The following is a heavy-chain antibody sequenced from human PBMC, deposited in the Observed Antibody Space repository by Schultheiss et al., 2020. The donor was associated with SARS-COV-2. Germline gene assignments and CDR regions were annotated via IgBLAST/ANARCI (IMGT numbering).Heavy chain of an antibody. CDR1: GVSLSSSDYY. Sequence: SETLSLTCSVSGVSLSSSDYYWTWVRQHPGKGLEWIGYIYYSGSTYYNPSLMSRVTMSVDTSKNQFSLKLSSVTAADTAVCYCATGITGTTAVDYWGQGTLVTVSS. CDR2: IYYSGST. D-gene: IGHD1-20*01. CDR3: ATGITGTTAVDY. J-gene: IGHJ4*02. V-gene: IGHV4-61*08.